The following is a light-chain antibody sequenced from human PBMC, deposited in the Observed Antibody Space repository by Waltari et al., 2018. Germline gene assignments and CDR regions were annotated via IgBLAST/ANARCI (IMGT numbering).Light chain of an antibody. Sequence: DIQMTQSPSTLSASVGDRGTITCRASQSVSNWLAWYQRKPGRAPKLLIDQASTLQSGVPSRFSGSGSGTEFTLTISSLQPDDFATYYCLQYNTYRTFGQGTKLDIK. CDR1: QSVSNW. J-gene: IGKJ1*01. CDR3: LQYNTYRT. CDR2: QAS. V-gene: IGKV1-5*03.